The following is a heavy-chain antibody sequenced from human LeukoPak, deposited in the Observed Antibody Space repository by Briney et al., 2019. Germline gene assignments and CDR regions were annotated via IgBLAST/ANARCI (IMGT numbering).Heavy chain of an antibody. Sequence: GASVKVSCKASGYTFTGYYMHWVRQAPGQGLEWMGRINPNSGGTNYAQKFQGRVTMTRDTSISTAYMELSRLRSDDTAVYYCAREYYDGSGYASWGQGTLVTVSS. CDR3: AREYYDGSGYAS. CDR2: INPNSGGT. D-gene: IGHD3-22*01. V-gene: IGHV1-2*06. CDR1: GYTFTGYY. J-gene: IGHJ5*02.